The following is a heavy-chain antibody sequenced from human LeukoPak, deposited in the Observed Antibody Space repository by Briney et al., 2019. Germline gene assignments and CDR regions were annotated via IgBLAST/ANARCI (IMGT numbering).Heavy chain of an antibody. Sequence: SETLSLTCTVSGGSISSYYWSWIRQPPGKGLEWIGYISYSGSTNYNPSLKSRVTISVDTSKNQFSLKLSSVTAADTAVYYCTRDKDSFDASDIWGQGTMATVSS. V-gene: IGHV4-59*01. CDR3: TRDKDSFDASDI. CDR1: GGSISSYY. CDR2: ISYSGST. D-gene: IGHD2-15*01. J-gene: IGHJ3*02.